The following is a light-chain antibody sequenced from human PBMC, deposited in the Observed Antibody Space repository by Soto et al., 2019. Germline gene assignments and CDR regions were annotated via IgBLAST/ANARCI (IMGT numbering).Light chain of an antibody. Sequence: QSVLTQPASVSGSPGQSITISCTGTSSDVGGYNYVSWYQQHPGKAPKLMIYEVSNRPSGVPDRFSGSKSGTSASLAISGLQSGDEADYYCAAWDDSLNGVIFGGGTKLTVL. CDR2: EVS. CDR1: SSDVGGYNY. CDR3: AAWDDSLNGVI. V-gene: IGLV2-14*01. J-gene: IGLJ2*01.